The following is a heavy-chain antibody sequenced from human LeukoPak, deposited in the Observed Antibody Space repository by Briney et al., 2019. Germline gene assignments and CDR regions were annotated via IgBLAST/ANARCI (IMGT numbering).Heavy chain of an antibody. V-gene: IGHV3-23*01. J-gene: IGHJ4*02. D-gene: IGHD6-19*01. Sequence: GGSLRLSCAASGFTFSSYAMSWVRQAPGKGLEWVSAISGSGSSTYYADSVKGRFTISRDNSKNTLYLQMNSLRAEDTAVYYCAKDRGGPIAVAGTAPFDYWGQGTLVTVSS. CDR3: AKDRGGPIAVAGTAPFDY. CDR2: ISGSGSST. CDR1: GFTFSSYA.